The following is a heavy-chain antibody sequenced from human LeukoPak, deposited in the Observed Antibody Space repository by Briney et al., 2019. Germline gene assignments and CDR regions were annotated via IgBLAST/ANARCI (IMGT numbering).Heavy chain of an antibody. J-gene: IGHJ4*02. D-gene: IGHD2-2*01. CDR3: ARGLPGARWYYFDY. Sequence: PSETLSLTCTVSGGSISSYYWSCLRQPPGTGLEWVGYIYYSGSVNYNPSLKSRVSISGDTSKNLFSLELSSVTAADTAGYYCARGLPGARWYYFDYWGQGTLVTVSS. CDR2: IYYSGSV. CDR1: GGSISSYY. V-gene: IGHV4-59*01.